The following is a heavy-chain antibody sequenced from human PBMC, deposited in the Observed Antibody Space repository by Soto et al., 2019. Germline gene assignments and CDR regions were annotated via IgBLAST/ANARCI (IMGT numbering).Heavy chain of an antibody. V-gene: IGHV4-31*03. CDR1: GGSISSGGHH. CDR2: IYYSGTT. J-gene: IGHJ5*02. CDR3: ARLMATSGFDP. Sequence: SATLSLTCTVSGGSISSGGHHWSWIRQHPAKGLEWIGHIYYSGTTYYNPSLKSRATISAETSENQLSLKLISVTAADTAVYFCARLMATSGFDPWGQGTPVT.